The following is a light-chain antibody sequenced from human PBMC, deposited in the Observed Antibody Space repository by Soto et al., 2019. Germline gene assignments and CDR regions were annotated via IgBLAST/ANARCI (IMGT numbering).Light chain of an antibody. CDR2: LGS. V-gene: IGKV2-28*01. CDR3: MQALQTAWT. Sequence: DIVMTQSPLSLPVTPGEPASISCRSSQSLLHSNGYKYLDWYLQKPGQSPQLLIYLGSHRASGVPDRFSGSGSGSDFTLKISRVEAEDVGVYYCMQALQTAWTFGQGTKVAIK. CDR1: QSLLHSNGYKY. J-gene: IGKJ1*01.